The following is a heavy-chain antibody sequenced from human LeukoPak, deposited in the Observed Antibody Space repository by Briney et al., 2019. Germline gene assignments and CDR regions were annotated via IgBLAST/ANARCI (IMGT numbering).Heavy chain of an antibody. J-gene: IGHJ6*03. V-gene: IGHV4-39*07. CDR3: ARKSVRYYDFQGGLGYMDV. D-gene: IGHD3-3*01. CDR2: IYYSGST. CDR1: GGSISSSSYY. Sequence: SETLSLTCTVSGGSISSSSYYWGWIRQPPGKGLEWIGSIYYSGSTYYNPSLKSRVTISVDTSKNQFSLKLSSVTAADTAVYYCARKSVRYYDFQGGLGYMDVWGKGTTVTVSS.